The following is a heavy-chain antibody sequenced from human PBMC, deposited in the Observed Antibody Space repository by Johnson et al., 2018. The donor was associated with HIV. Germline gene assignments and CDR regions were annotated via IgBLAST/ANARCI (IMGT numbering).Heavy chain of an antibody. CDR2: IRYDGSNK. CDR1: GFTFSSYG. V-gene: IGHV3-30*02. Sequence: QVQLEESGGGVVQPGGSLRLSCAASGFTFSSYGMHWVRQAPGKGLECVAFIRYDGSNKYYADSVKGRFTIPSDNSKNTLYLQMNSLRAEDTAVYYCARDLHDSSGYYYEGDAFDIWGQGTMVTVSS. J-gene: IGHJ3*02. CDR3: ARDLHDSSGYYYEGDAFDI. D-gene: IGHD3-22*01.